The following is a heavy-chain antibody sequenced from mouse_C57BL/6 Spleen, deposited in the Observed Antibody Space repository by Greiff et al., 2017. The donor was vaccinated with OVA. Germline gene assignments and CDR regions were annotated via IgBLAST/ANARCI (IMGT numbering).Heavy chain of an antibody. D-gene: IGHD1-1*01. CDR1: GYSITSGYY. CDR2: ISYDGSN. Sequence: EVQLQESGPGLVKPSQSLSLTCSVTGYSITSGYYWNWIRQFPGNKLEWMGYISYDGSNNYNPSLKNRISITRDTSKNQFFLKLNSVTTEDTATYYCARGAITTVVARDYYAMDYWGQGTSVTVSS. CDR3: ARGAITTVVARDYYAMDY. V-gene: IGHV3-6*01. J-gene: IGHJ4*01.